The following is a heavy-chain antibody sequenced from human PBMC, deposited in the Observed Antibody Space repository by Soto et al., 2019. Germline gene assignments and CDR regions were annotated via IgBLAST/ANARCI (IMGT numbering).Heavy chain of an antibody. Sequence: VRQAPGKGLEWVSAISGSGGSTYYADSVKGRFTISRDNSKNTLYLQMNSLRAGDTAVYYCAKVPLYSSGYLYWGQGTLVTVSS. CDR2: ISGSGGST. V-gene: IGHV3-23*01. CDR3: AKVPLYSSGYLY. J-gene: IGHJ4*02. D-gene: IGHD3-22*01.